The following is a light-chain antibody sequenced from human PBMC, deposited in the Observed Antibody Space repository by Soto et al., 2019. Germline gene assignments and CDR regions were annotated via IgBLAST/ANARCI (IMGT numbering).Light chain of an antibody. CDR2: DAS. J-gene: IGKJ4*01. Sequence: EIVLTQSPGTLSLSTGERATLSCRASQSVSSSYLAWYQQKPGQAPRLLLYDASNRATGIPARFSGSGSGTDFTLTISSQESDDFAVYYCQQRGSFGGGTKVDIK. CDR1: QSVSSSY. V-gene: IGKV3-11*01. CDR3: QQRGS.